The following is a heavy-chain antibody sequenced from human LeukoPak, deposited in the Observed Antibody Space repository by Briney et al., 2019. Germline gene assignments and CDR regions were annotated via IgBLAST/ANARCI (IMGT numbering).Heavy chain of an antibody. CDR3: ARGGCSGGSCYPHWFDP. CDR2: INHSGST. V-gene: IGHV4-34*01. D-gene: IGHD2-15*01. CDR1: GGSFSGYY. Sequence: SETLSLTCAVYGGSFSGYYWSWIRQPPGKGLEWIGEINHSGSTNYNPSLKSRVTISVDTSKNQFSLKLSSVTAADTAVYYCARGGCSGGSCYPHWFDPWGQGALVTVSS. J-gene: IGHJ5*02.